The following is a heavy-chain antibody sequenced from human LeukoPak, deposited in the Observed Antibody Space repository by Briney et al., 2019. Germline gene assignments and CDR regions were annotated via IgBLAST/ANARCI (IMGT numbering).Heavy chain of an antibody. CDR3: ARADWDTAMIDY. CDR2: ISSSSSYI. CDR1: GFTFSSYS. J-gene: IGHJ4*02. Sequence: GGSQRLSCAASGFTFSSYSMNWVRHAPGKGLEWVSSISSSSSYIYYADSVKGRFTISRDNAKNSLYLQMNSLRAEDTAVYYCARADWDTAMIDYWGQGTLVTVSS. D-gene: IGHD5-18*01. V-gene: IGHV3-21*01.